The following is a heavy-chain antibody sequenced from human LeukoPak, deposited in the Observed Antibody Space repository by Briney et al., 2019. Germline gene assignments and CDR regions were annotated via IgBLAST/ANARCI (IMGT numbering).Heavy chain of an antibody. D-gene: IGHD3-10*01. Sequence: SQTLSLTCTVSGGSISSGGYYWSWIRQHPGKGLEWIGYIYYSGSTYYNPSLKRRVTISVDTSKNQFSLKLSSVTAADTAVYYCARHLPINRGGYYGMDVWGQGTTVTVSS. J-gene: IGHJ6*02. CDR3: ARHLPINRGGYYGMDV. V-gene: IGHV4-31*03. CDR1: GGSISSGGYY. CDR2: IYYSGST.